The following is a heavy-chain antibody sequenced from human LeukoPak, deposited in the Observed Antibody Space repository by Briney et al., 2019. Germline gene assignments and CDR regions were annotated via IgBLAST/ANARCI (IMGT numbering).Heavy chain of an antibody. CDR2: IRYVGSDK. V-gene: IGHV3-30*12. J-gene: IGHJ4*02. CDR1: GFTFSSYG. CDR3: ARENDYALDY. D-gene: IGHD4-17*01. Sequence: GGSLRLSCAASGFTFSSYGMHWVRQAPDKGLEWVAVIRYVGSDKYYADSVKGRFTISRDNSQNTMYLQMNSLRVEDTAVYYCARENDYALDYWGQGTLVTVSS.